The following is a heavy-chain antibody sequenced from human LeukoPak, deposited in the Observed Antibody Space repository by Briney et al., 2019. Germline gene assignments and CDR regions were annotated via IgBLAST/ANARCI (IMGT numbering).Heavy chain of an antibody. Sequence: ASLKVSCKASGYTFSSYGISWVRQAPGQGLEWMGWISAYNGNTNFAQEFQGRVTMATDTSTSTASMELRSLRSDDTAVYYCARDQGIYNHRIIDSWGQGTLVTVSS. CDR1: GYTFSSYG. CDR3: ARDQGIYNHRIIDS. CDR2: ISAYNGNT. D-gene: IGHD5-12*01. J-gene: IGHJ4*02. V-gene: IGHV1-18*01.